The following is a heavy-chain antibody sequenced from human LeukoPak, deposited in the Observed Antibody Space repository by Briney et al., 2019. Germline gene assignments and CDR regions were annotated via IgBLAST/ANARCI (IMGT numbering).Heavy chain of an antibody. CDR1: GYTFTGYY. V-gene: IGHV1-2*02. D-gene: IGHD2-21*02. J-gene: IGHJ4*02. CDR3: ARDYCGGDCYFDY. CDR2: INPSNVAT. Sequence: GASVKVSCKASGYTFTGYYIHWVRQAPGQGPEWMGWINPSNVATVSAQKFQGRVTMTRDTSISTAYMELSRLTSDDTAVYYCARDYCGGDCYFDYWGQGTLVTVSS.